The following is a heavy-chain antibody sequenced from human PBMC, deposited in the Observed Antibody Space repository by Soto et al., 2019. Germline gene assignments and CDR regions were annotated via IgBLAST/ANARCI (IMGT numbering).Heavy chain of an antibody. CDR2: ISSSGSTI. CDR3: ASERGNIEQTWFWTAIGDQYSYSYGMDV. D-gene: IGHD3-10*01. Sequence: GGSXRLSCASSGFTFSGYDIIWVRQAPGKGLEWVSYISSSGSTIYYADSVKGRFTISRDNAKNSLYLQMNSLRAEDTAVYYRASERGNIEQTWFWTAIGDQYSYSYGMDVWGQGTTVTVSS. CDR1: GFTFSGYD. V-gene: IGHV3-11*01. J-gene: IGHJ6*02.